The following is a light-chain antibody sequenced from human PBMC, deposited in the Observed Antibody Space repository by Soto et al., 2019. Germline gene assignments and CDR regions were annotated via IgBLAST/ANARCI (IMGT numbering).Light chain of an antibody. CDR2: GAS. V-gene: IGKV3D-15*01. J-gene: IGKJ5*01. CDR3: QQYNNWPANT. Sequence: EIVMTQSPATLSVSPGERATLSCRASQSVRSNFAWYQQKPGQAPRLLIYGASTRATGIPARFSGSGSGTEFTLTISSLQSEDFAVYYCQQYNNWPANTFGQGTRMAIK. CDR1: QSVRSN.